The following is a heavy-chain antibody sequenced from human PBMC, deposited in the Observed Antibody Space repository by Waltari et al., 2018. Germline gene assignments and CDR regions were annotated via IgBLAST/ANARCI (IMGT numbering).Heavy chain of an antibody. J-gene: IGHJ4*02. CDR1: GGTFSSYA. Sequence: QVQLVQSGAEVKKPGSSVTVACKASGGTFSSYAISWVRQAPGQGLGWMGGIVPSFGTAKFAQRVQCRGPSTADESTSTAYMGLSRLRAEDTAVYCCARGGWHLFDYWGQGTLVTVSS. V-gene: IGHV1-69*01. CDR3: ARGGWHLFDY. CDR2: IVPSFGTA. D-gene: IGHD5-12*01.